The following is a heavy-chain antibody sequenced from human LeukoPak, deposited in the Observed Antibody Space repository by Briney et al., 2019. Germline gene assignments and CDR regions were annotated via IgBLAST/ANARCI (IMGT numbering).Heavy chain of an antibody. J-gene: IGHJ4*02. CDR2: IRYDGSNK. CDR1: GFTFSSYG. V-gene: IGHV3-30*02. Sequence: GGSLRLSCAASGFTFSSYGMHWVRQAPGKGLEWVAFIRYDGSNKYYADSVKGRFTISRDNSKNTLYLQMNSLRAEDTAVYYCAKDNSGYDSYGGRYYFDYWGQGTLVTVSS. CDR3: AKDNSGYDSYGGRYYFDY. D-gene: IGHD5-12*01.